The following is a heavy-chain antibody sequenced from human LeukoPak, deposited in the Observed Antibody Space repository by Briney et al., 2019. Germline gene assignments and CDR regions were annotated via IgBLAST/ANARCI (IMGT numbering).Heavy chain of an antibody. CDR3: ARVAIAAAQGRGSFNWFDP. CDR1: GFSFSDYW. CDR2: INSDGSST. J-gene: IGHJ5*02. Sequence: SRGSLRLSCAASGFSFSDYWMHWVRQAPGEGLVWVSRINSDGSSTSYADSVKGRFTISRDNAKNTLYLQMNSLRAVDTAVYYCARVAIAAAQGRGSFNWFDPWGQGTLVTVSS. D-gene: IGHD6-13*01. V-gene: IGHV3-74*01.